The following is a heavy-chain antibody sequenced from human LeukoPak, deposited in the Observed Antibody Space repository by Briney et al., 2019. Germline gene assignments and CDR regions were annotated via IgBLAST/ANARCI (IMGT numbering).Heavy chain of an antibody. CDR1: GGSISSSNW. D-gene: IGHD3-10*01. J-gene: IGHJ4*02. V-gene: IGHV4-4*02. CDR2: IYHSGST. CDR3: ARDKTYGSGGFDY. Sequence: SGTLSLTCAVFGGSISSSNWAGWVSQPPGKWLEWIGEIYHSGSTNYNPSLKSRVTISVDKSKNQFSLKLSSVTAADTAVYYCARDKTYGSGGFDYWGQGTLVTVSS.